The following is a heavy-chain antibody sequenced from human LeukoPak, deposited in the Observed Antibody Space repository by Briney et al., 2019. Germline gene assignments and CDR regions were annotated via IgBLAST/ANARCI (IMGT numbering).Heavy chain of an antibody. CDR3: AKDGHDSSGYYTDY. CDR2: ISNNGGYT. V-gene: IGHV3-23*01. J-gene: IGHJ4*02. CDR1: GFTFSSSA. Sequence: GGSLRLSRAASGFTFSSSAMSWVRQAPGKGLEWVSAISNNGGYTYYADSVQGRFTISRDNSKSTLCLQMNSLRAEDTAVYCCAKDGHDSSGYYTDYWGQGTLVTVSS. D-gene: IGHD3-22*01.